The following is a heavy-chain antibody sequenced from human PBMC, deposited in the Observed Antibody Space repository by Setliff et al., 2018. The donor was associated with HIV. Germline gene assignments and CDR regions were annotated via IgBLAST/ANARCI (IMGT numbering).Heavy chain of an antibody. J-gene: IGHJ5*02. CDR2: ISYSGST. CDR3: ARGVARQVVIDRWFDP. D-gene: IGHD2-21*01. CDR1: GGSFSDFY. Sequence: SSETLSLTCAVLGGSFSDFYWSWIRQPPGKGLEWIGEISYSGSTVYNPSLKSRVTMSVDASKNLVSLNLNSVTAADTAIYYCARGVARQVVIDRWFDPWGQGTPVTVSS. V-gene: IGHV4-34*01.